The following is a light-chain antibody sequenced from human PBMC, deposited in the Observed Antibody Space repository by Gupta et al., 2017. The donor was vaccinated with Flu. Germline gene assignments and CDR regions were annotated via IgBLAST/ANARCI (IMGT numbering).Light chain of an antibody. CDR2: NVS. V-gene: IGLV2-11*03. J-gene: IGLJ1*01. Sequence: QSVTISCTRTSTDIGADDFVSWVQQHPTKAPKLVIHNVSKRPSGIPDRFTASKSGNTASLTISGLQAEDEAAYYCCSYAGTTPVFGTGTKV. CDR3: CSYAGTTPV. CDR1: STDIGADDF.